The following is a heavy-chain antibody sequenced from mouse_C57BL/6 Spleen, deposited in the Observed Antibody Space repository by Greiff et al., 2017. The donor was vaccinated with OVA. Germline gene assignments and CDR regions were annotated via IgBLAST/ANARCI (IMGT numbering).Heavy chain of an antibody. J-gene: IGHJ3*01. CDR1: GFTFSDFY. Sequence: EVMLVESGGGLVQSGRSLRLSCATSGFTFSDFYMEWVRQAPGKGLEWIAASRNKANDYTTEYSASVKGRFIVSRDTSQSILYLQMNALRAEDTAIYYCARDALGSIRFAYWGQGTLVTVSA. CDR2: SRNKANDYTT. CDR3: ARDALGSIRFAY. V-gene: IGHV7-1*01.